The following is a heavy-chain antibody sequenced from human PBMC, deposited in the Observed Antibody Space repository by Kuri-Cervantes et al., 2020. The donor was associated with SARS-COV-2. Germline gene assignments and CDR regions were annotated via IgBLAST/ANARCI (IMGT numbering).Heavy chain of an antibody. CDR3: ASGETTSFY. Sequence: GGSLRLSCAASGFTFSSYAMSWVRQAPGKGLEWVAVISYDGSNKYYADSVKGRFTISRDNSKNTLYLQMNSLRPEDTAVYYCASGETTSFYWGQGTRVTVSS. D-gene: IGHD4-17*01. CDR1: GFTFSSYA. J-gene: IGHJ4*02. V-gene: IGHV3-30*03. CDR2: ISYDGSNK.